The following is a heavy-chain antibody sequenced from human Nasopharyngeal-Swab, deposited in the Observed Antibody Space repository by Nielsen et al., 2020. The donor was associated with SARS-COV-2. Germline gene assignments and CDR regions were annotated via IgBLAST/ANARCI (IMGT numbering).Heavy chain of an antibody. CDR2: IRSKAYGGTT. CDR3: TRDDFWNGYHDY. J-gene: IGHJ4*02. D-gene: IGHD3-3*01. CDR1: GFTFGDYA. Sequence: GESLKIPCTASGFTFGDYAMSWVRQAPGKGLEWVGFIRSKAYGGTTEYAASVKGRFTISRDDSKSIAYLQMNSLKTEDTAVYYCTRDDFWNGYHDYWGQGTLVTVTS. V-gene: IGHV3-49*04.